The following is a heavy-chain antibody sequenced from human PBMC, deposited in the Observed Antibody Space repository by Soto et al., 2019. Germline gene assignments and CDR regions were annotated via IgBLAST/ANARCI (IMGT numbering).Heavy chain of an antibody. Sequence: SVKVSCKAPGFPFKSSTVQWVRQARGQGLERIGWIAVGSGKTKYAHLIQDRVAITRDLSTSTAYLELSSLGSEDTAVYYCAARHCGGGSCYSHEEAFEAWGQGTVGTVAS. J-gene: IGHJ3*01. CDR1: GFPFKSST. CDR3: AARHCGGGSCYSHEEAFEA. CDR2: IAVGSGKT. V-gene: IGHV1-58*01. D-gene: IGHD2-15*01.